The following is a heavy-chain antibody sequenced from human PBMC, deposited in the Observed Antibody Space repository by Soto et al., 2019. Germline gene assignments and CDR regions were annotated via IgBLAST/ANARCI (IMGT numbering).Heavy chain of an antibody. CDR1: GGSLSSSSYY. V-gene: IGHV4-39*01. D-gene: IGHD3-3*01. CDR2: IDYSGSN. Sequence: QRQLQESCPGLVKPSENLSLTCTVSGGSLSSSSYYWGGIRQPPGNGLERIGSIDYSGSNYYNPSLKSRVHISVDTSKNKFSLMLRSVTAADTAVYYCARSYYDFWSGYRGHEYWGQGTLVTVSS. J-gene: IGHJ4*02. CDR3: ARSYYDFWSGYRGHEY.